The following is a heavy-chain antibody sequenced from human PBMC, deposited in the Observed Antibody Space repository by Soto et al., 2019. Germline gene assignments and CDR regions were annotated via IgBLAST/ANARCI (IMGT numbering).Heavy chain of an antibody. CDR1: GGSISSYY. V-gene: IGHV4-59*08. Sequence: SETLSLTCTVSGGSISSYYWSWIRQPPGKGLEWIGYIYYSGSTNYNPSLKSRVTISVDTSKNQFSLKLSSVTAADTAVYYCARHGAVGGLVYYYYYMDVWGKGTTVTVSS. CDR2: IYYSGST. J-gene: IGHJ6*03. CDR3: ARHGAVGGLVYYYYYMDV. D-gene: IGHD3-10*01.